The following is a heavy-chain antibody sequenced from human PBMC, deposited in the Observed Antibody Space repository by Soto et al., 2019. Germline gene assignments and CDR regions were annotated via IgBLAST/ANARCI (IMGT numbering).Heavy chain of an antibody. J-gene: IGHJ5*02. V-gene: IGHV1-18*01. CDR1: GYTFTSYG. Sequence: ASVKVSCKASGYTFTSYGISWVRPAPGQGLEWMGWISAYNGNTNYAQKLQGRVTMTTDTSTSTAYMELRSLRSDDTAVYYCARVVSPFRYDFWSGYYTEYNWFDPWGQGTLVTVSS. CDR3: ARVVSPFRYDFWSGYYTEYNWFDP. CDR2: ISAYNGNT. D-gene: IGHD3-3*01.